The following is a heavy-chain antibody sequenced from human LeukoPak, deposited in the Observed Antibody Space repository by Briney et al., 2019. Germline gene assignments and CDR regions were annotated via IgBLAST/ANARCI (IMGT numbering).Heavy chain of an antibody. D-gene: IGHD6-6*01. CDR3: ARGNLEYSSSSGVVYYFDY. J-gene: IGHJ4*02. V-gene: IGHV4-34*01. CDR2: INHSGST. Sequence: SETLSLTCAVYGGSFSGYYWSWIRQPPGKGLEWIGEINHSGSTNYNPSLKSRVTISVDTSKNQFSLKLSSVTAADTAVYYCARGNLEYSSSSGVVYYFDYWGQGTLVTVSS. CDR1: GGSFSGYY.